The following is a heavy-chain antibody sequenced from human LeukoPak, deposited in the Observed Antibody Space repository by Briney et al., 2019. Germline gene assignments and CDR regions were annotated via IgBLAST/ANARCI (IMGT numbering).Heavy chain of an antibody. Sequence: ASVKVSCKASGYTFTSYGISWVRQAPGQGLEWMGWISAYNGNTNYAQKLQGRVTMTTDTSTSTAYMELRSLRSDDTAVYYCARDLVIRSAVGATPLDYWGQGTLVTVSS. CDR1: GYTFTSYG. D-gene: IGHD1-26*01. CDR3: ARDLVIRSAVGATPLDY. CDR2: ISAYNGNT. V-gene: IGHV1-18*01. J-gene: IGHJ4*02.